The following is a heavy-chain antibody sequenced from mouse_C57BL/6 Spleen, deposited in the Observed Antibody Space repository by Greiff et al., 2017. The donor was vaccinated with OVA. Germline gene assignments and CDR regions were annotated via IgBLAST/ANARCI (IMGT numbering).Heavy chain of an antibody. V-gene: IGHV1-26*01. J-gene: IGHJ1*03. D-gene: IGHD1-1*01. Sequence: VQLQQSGPELVKPGASVKISCKASGYTFTDYYMNWVKQSHGKSLEWIGDINPNNGGTSYNQKFKGKATLTVDKSSSTAYMELRSLTSEDSAVYYCARSGGLLYFDVWGTGTTVTVSS. CDR1: GYTFTDYY. CDR2: INPNNGGT. CDR3: ARSGGLLYFDV.